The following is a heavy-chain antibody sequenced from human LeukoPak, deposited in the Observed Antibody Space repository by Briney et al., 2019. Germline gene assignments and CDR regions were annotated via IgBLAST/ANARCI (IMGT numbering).Heavy chain of an antibody. D-gene: IGHD2-15*01. J-gene: IGHJ4*02. CDR2: IYYSGST. V-gene: IGHV4-39*01. CDR3: ARQNAVVVAATRDY. Sequence: PSETLSLTCTVSGGSISSSSHYWGWIRQPPGKGLEWIGSIYYSGSTYYNPSLKSRVTISVDTSKNQFSLKLSSVTAADTAVYYCARQNAVVVAATRDYWGQGTLVTVSS. CDR1: GGSISSSSHY.